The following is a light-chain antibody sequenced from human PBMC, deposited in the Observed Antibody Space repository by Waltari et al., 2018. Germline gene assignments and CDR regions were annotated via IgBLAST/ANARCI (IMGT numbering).Light chain of an antibody. CDR3: VLYLGSGIWV. J-gene: IGLJ2*01. CDR1: SGSISTSYY. V-gene: IGLV8-61*01. Sequence: QTVVTQEPSFSVSPGGTVTLTCALSSGSISTSYYPTWYQQTPGQAPRKLIYNTNTRSSGVPERFSGSILGNKAALTITGAQADDESDYYCVLYLGSGIWVFGGGTKLTVL. CDR2: NTN.